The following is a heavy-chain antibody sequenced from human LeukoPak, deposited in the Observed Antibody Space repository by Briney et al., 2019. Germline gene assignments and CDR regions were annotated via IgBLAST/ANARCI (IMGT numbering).Heavy chain of an antibody. D-gene: IGHD6-13*01. CDR2: ISHDGSNN. CDR3: AREVDQSPGIAAAGTIDY. J-gene: IGHJ4*02. Sequence: PGGSLRLSCAASGFTFSNYGMHWVRQAPGKGLEWVVVISHDGSNNNYADSVKGRFTISRDNSKNTLYLQMNSLRPEDTAVYYCAREVDQSPGIAAAGTIDYWGQGTLVTVSS. V-gene: IGHV3-30*03. CDR1: GFTFSNYG.